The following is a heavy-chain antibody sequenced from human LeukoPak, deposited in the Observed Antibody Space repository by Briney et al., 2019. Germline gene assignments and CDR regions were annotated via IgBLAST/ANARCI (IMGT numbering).Heavy chain of an antibody. D-gene: IGHD1-26*01. CDR2: IKSKADGETT. CDR1: GFTFTNAW. Sequence: GGSLRLSCTASGFTFTNAWMSWVRQSPGKGLEWVGRIKSKADGETTDYAAPVKDRFTLSRDDSKDTLYLQLSSLKAEDTAVYFCTTNAGTYGIDAWGQGTMVTVSS. V-gene: IGHV3-15*01. CDR3: TTNAGTYGIDA. J-gene: IGHJ3*01.